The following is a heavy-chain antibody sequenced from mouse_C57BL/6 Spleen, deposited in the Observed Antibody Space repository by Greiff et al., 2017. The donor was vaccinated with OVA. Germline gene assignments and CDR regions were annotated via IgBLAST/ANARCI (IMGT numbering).Heavy chain of an antibody. J-gene: IGHJ4*01. D-gene: IGHD1-1*01. Sequence: QVQLQQSGPELVKPGASVKISCKASGYAFSSSWMNWVKQRPGKGLEWIGRIYPGDGDTNYNGKFKGKATLTADKSSSTAYMQLSSLTSEDSAVYFCARMRGITTVVATDYAMDYWGQGTSVTVSS. CDR1: GYAFSSSW. CDR2: IYPGDGDT. CDR3: ARMRGITTVVATDYAMDY. V-gene: IGHV1-82*01.